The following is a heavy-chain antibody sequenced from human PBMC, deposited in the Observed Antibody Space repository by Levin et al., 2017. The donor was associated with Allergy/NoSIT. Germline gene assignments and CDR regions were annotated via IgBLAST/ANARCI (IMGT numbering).Heavy chain of an antibody. Sequence: GGSLRLSCAASGFIFSDHYIGWVRQAPGKGLEWVGRSRNKVNSYKTDYAASVKGRFTISRDDSKYSLYLQMNSLNTEDTAVYYCGKNESYLEIVSWGQGTLVTVSS. CDR1: GFIFSDHY. V-gene: IGHV3-72*01. CDR3: GKNESYLEIVS. CDR2: SRNKVNSYKT. D-gene: IGHD1-26*01. J-gene: IGHJ4*02.